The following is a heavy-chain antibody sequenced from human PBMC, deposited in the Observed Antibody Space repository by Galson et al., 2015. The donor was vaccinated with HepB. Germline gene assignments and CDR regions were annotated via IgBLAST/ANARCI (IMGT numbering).Heavy chain of an antibody. CDR1: GGTFSRYA. CDR2: IIPIFGTA. J-gene: IGHJ4*02. CDR3: AREVRVYDSSGYYDY. V-gene: IGHV1-69*06. D-gene: IGHD3-22*01. Sequence: SVKVSCKASGGTFSRYAISWVRQAPGQGLEWMGGIIPIFGTANYAQKFQGRVTITADKSTSTAYMELSSLRSEDTAVYYCAREVRVYDSSGYYDYWGQGTLVTVSS.